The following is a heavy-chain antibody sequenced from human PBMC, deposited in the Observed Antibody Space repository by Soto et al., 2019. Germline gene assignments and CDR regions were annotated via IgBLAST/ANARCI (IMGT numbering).Heavy chain of an antibody. Sequence: GGSLRLACAASGFTFSNYAMSWVRQAPGKGLEWVSGISGSGGNTYYADSVKGRFTVSRDNSKNTLYLQMSSLRAEDTAMYYCARNPGYCSSNRCYFYIHCWCKGTQVTLS. V-gene: IGHV3-23*01. CDR3: ARNPGYCSSNRCYFYIHC. CDR1: GFTFSNYA. D-gene: IGHD2-2*01. CDR2: ISGSGGNT. J-gene: IGHJ4*02.